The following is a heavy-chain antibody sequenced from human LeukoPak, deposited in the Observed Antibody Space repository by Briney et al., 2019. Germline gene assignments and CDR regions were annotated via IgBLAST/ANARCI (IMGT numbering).Heavy chain of an antibody. V-gene: IGHV3-11*01. J-gene: IGHJ3*02. D-gene: IGHD3-16*01. CDR2: ISSSGSTI. CDR3: ARVVFRLAFDI. CDR1: GFTFSDYY. Sequence: GGSLRLSCAASGFTFSDYYMSWIRQGPGKGLEWVSYISSSGSTIYYADSVKGRFTISRDNAKNSLYLQMNSLRAEDTAVYYCARVVFRLAFDIWGQGTMVTVSS.